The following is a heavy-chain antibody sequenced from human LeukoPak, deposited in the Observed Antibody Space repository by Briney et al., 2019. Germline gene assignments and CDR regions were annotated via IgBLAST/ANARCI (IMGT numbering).Heavy chain of an antibody. CDR2: ISGSGGST. V-gene: IGHV3-23*01. Sequence: GGSLRLSCAASGFTFSRYAMSWVRQAPGKGLEWVSAISGSGGSTYYADSVKGRFTISRDNSKNTLYLQMNSLRAEDTAVYYCAKGRYYYDSSGYSGYYFDYWGQGTLVTVSS. CDR3: AKGRYYYDSSGYSGYYFDY. J-gene: IGHJ4*02. CDR1: GFTFSRYA. D-gene: IGHD3-22*01.